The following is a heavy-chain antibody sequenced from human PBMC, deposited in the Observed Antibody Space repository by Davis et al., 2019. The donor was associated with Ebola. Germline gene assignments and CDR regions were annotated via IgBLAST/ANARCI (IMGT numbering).Heavy chain of an antibody. CDR3: ARGYYDSSGSDY. D-gene: IGHD3-22*01. V-gene: IGHV3-33*01. Sequence: GESLKISCAASGFTFSSYGMHWVRQAPGKGLAWVAVIWYDGSNKYYADSVKGRFTISRDNSKNTLYLQMNSLRAEDTAVYYCARGYYDSSGSDYWGQGTLVTVSS. CDR1: GFTFSSYG. J-gene: IGHJ4*02. CDR2: IWYDGSNK.